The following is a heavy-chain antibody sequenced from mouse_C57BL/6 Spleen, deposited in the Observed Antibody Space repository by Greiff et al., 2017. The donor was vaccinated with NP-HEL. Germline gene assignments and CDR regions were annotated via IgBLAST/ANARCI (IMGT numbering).Heavy chain of an antibody. CDR2: IYPGDGDT. J-gene: IGHJ3*01. CDR3: ARGDWDVEKTCWFAY. D-gene: IGHD4-1*01. Sequence: QVQLQQSGPELVKPGASVKISCKASGYAFSSSWMNWVKQRPGKGLEWIGRIYPGDGDTNYNGKFKGKATLTADKSSSTAYMQLSSLTSEDSAVYFCARGDWDVEKTCWFAYWGQGTLVTVSA. CDR1: GYAFSSSW. V-gene: IGHV1-82*01.